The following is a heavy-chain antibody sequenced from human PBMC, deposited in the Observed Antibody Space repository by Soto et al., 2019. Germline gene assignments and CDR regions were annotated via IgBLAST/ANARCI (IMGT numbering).Heavy chain of an antibody. CDR3: ARVPGL. CDR2: IYHSGST. Sequence: QLQLQESGSGLVKPSQTLSLTCAVSGGSISSGGYSWSWIRQPPGKGLEWIGYIYHSGSTYYKPYPKRRGTKSVNRSKNQFSLKLSSVTAADTAVYYCARVPGLWGRGTLVTVSS. CDR1: GGSISSGGYS. V-gene: IGHV4-30-2*01. J-gene: IGHJ2*01.